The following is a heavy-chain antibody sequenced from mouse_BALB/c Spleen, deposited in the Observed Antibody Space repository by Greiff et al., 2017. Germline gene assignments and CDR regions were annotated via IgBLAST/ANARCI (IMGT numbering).Heavy chain of an antibody. V-gene: IGHV6-6*02. CDR1: GFTFSSYW. J-gene: IGHJ3*01. CDR3: TRLHYYGGFAY. D-gene: IGHD1-2*01. Sequence: EVKLQESGGGLVQPGGSMKLSCVASGFTFSSYWMSWVRQSPEKGLEWVAEIRLKSDNYATHYAESVKGRFTISRDDSKSSVYLQMNNLRAEDTGIYYCTRLHYYGGFAYWGQGTLVTVSA. CDR2: IRLKSDNYAT.